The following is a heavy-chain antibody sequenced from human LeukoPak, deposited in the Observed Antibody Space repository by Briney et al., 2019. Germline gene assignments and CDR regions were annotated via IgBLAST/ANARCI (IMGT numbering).Heavy chain of an antibody. Sequence: PGGSLRLSCAVSGFTVSSTYMSWVRQAPGKGLEWVSVISTGSSADYAESVKGRFTISRDNSRNTLHLQMNSLRAEDTAVYYCAKQLARPYSSGWEPPEYWGQGTRVTVSS. CDR1: GFTVSSTY. CDR2: ISTGSSA. CDR3: AKQLARPYSSGWEPPEY. V-gene: IGHV3-66*04. D-gene: IGHD6-19*01. J-gene: IGHJ4*02.